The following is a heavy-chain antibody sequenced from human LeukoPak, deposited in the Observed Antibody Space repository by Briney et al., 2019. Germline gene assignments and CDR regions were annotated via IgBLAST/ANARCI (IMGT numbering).Heavy chain of an antibody. D-gene: IGHD1-1*01. CDR1: GFTFSSYG. Sequence: GGSLRLSYAASGFTFSSYGMHWVRQAPGKGLEWVAVIWYDGSNKYYADSVKGRFTISRDNSKNTLYLQMNSLRAEDTAVYYCARDPSQTGTLPSDIWGQGTMVTVSS. V-gene: IGHV3-33*01. CDR3: ARDPSQTGTLPSDI. J-gene: IGHJ3*02. CDR2: IWYDGSNK.